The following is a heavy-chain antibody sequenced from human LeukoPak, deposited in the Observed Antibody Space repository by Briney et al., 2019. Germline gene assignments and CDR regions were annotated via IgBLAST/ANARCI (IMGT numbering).Heavy chain of an antibody. Sequence: SETLSLTCAVSGGSISSGGYSWSWIRQPPGKGLEWIGYIYYSGSTYYNPSLKSRVTISVDTSKNQFSLKLSSVTAADTAVYYCARGKGGYYDSSGYFAWVYWGQGTLVTVSS. CDR3: ARGKGGYYDSSGYFAWVY. J-gene: IGHJ4*02. CDR1: GGSISSGGYS. V-gene: IGHV4-30-4*07. CDR2: IYYSGST. D-gene: IGHD3-22*01.